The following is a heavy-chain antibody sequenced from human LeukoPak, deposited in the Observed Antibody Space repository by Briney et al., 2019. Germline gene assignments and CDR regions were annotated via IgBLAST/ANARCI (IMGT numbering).Heavy chain of an antibody. CDR2: IYYSGST. CDR3: AATVTALGYFDY. CDR1: GGSISSYY. V-gene: IGHV4-59*08. D-gene: IGHD4-17*01. Sequence: SETLSLTCTVFGGSISSYYWSWIRQPPGKGLEWIGYIYYSGSTNYNPSLKSRVTISVDTSKNQFPLKLSSVTAADTAVYYCAATVTALGYFDYWGQGTLVTVSS. J-gene: IGHJ4*02.